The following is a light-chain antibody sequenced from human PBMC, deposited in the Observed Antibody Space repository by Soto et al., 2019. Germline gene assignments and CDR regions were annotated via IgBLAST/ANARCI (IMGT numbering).Light chain of an antibody. Sequence: DIQMTQSPSSLSASVGDRVTITCRASQGISNYLSWYQQKPGKVPKLLIYAASTLQAGVPSRFSGSGSGTDFAHTISSLQPEDVATYYCQNYNSAPRRTFGPGTKVDIK. J-gene: IGKJ3*01. CDR1: QGISNY. V-gene: IGKV1-27*01. CDR2: AAS. CDR3: QNYNSAPRRT.